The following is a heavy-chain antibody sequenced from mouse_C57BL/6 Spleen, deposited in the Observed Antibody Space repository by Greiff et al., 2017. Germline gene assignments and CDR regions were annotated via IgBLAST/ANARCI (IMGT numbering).Heavy chain of an antibody. J-gene: IGHJ1*03. CDR3: ARGNGDWYFDV. Sequence: EVQRVESGGGLVKPGGSLKLSCAASGFTFSDYGMHWVRQAPEKGLEWVAYISSGSSTFSYADTVKGRFTISRDNAKNTLFLQMTSLRSEDTAMYYCARGNGDWYFDVWGTGTTVTVSS. CDR1: GFTFSDYG. CDR2: ISSGSSTF. V-gene: IGHV5-17*01.